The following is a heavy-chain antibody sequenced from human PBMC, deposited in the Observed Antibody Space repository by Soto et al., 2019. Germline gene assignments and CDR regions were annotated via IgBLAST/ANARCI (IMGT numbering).Heavy chain of an antibody. D-gene: IGHD3-22*01. J-gene: IGHJ4*02. CDR2: ISGSGGST. V-gene: IGHV3-23*01. CDR3: ATVIGYDSSGLFDY. Sequence: PGGSLRLSCAASGFTFSSYAMSWVRQAPGKGLEWVSAISGSGGSTYYADSVKGRFTISRDNSKNTLYLQMNSLRAEDTAVYYCATVIGYDSSGLFDYWGQGTLVTVSS. CDR1: GFTFSSYA.